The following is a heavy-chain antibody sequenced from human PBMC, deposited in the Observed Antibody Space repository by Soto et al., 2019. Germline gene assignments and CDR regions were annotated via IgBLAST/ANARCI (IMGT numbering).Heavy chain of an antibody. CDR3: AKDRATVVTRGFDY. J-gene: IGHJ4*02. V-gene: IGHV3-23*01. Sequence: GGSLRLSCAASGFTLSSYAMTWVRQAPGKGLEWVSAIGGGGGSTYYADSVKGRFTISRDNSKNTLYLQMNSLRAEDTAIYYCAKDRATVVTRGFDYWGQGTLVTVSS. CDR2: IGGGGGST. CDR1: GFTLSSYA. D-gene: IGHD4-17*01.